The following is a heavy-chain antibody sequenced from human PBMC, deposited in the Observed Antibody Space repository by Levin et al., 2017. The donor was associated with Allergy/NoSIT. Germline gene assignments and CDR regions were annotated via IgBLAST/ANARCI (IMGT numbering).Heavy chain of an antibody. CDR3: AKARRIAVAGTPRGNWFDP. D-gene: IGHD6-19*01. V-gene: IGHV3-23*01. CDR2: ISGSGGST. J-gene: IGHJ5*02. Sequence: PGGSLRLSCAASGFTFSSYAMSWVRQAPGKGLEWVSAISGSGGSTYYADSVKGRFTISRDNSKNTLYLQMNSLRAEDTAVYYCAKARRIAVAGTPRGNWFDPWGQGTLVTVSS. CDR1: GFTFSSYA.